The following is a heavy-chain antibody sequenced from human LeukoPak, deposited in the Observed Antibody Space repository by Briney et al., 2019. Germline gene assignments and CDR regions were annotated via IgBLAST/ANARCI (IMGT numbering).Heavy chain of an antibody. CDR2: INPNSGGT. V-gene: IGHV1-2*02. D-gene: IGHD2-2*01. J-gene: IGHJ4*02. CDR3: ARARGDIVVVPAAMPYYFDY. CDR1: GYTFTGYY. Sequence: ASVKVSCKASGYTFTGYYMHWVRQAPGQGLEWMGWINPNSGGTNYAQKFQGRVTMTRDTSTSTAYMELSSLRSEDTAVYYCARARGDIVVVPAAMPYYFDYWGQGTLVTVSS.